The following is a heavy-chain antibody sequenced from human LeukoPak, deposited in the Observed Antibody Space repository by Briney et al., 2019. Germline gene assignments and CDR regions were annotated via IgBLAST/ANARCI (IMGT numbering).Heavy chain of an antibody. V-gene: IGHV1-46*01. J-gene: IGHJ4*02. Sequence: ASVKVSCKASGYTFTSYFMHWVRQAPGQGLEWMGIINPSGGSTSYAQKFQGRVTITADKSTSTAYMELSSLRSEDTAVYYCAREAGGRGRFDYWGQGTLVTVSS. CDR1: GYTFTSYF. D-gene: IGHD3-16*01. CDR2: INPSGGST. CDR3: AREAGGRGRFDY.